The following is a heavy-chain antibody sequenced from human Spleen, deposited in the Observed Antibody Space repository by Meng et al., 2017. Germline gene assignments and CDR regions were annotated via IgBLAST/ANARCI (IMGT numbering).Heavy chain of an antibody. CDR2: IYYSGST. Sequence: GSLRLSCTVSGGSISSYYWSWIRQPPGKGLEWIGYIYYSGSTNYNPSLKSRVTISVDTSKNQFSLKLSSVTAADTAVYYCAGLVSASDPYYYFDGMDVWGQGTTVTVSS. V-gene: IGHV4-59*01. CDR1: GGSISSYY. D-gene: IGHD2-8*02. J-gene: IGHJ6*02. CDR3: AGLVSASDPYYYFDGMDV.